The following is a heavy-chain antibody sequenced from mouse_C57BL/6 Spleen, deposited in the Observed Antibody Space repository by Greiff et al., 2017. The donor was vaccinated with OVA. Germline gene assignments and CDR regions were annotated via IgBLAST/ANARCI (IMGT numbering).Heavy chain of an antibody. CDR2: IDPSDSYT. V-gene: IGHV1-69*01. J-gene: IGHJ2*01. CDR1: GYTFTSYW. CDR3: AGIGDYFDY. Sequence: QVQLQQPGAELVMPGASVKLSCKASGYTFTSYWMHWVKQRPGQGLEWIGEIDPSDSYTNYNQKFKGKSTLTVDKSSSTAYMHLSSLTSEDSAVYYCAGIGDYFDYWGQGTTLTVSS.